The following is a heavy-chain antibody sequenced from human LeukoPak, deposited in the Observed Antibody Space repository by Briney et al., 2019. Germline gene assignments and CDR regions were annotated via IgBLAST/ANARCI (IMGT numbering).Heavy chain of an antibody. V-gene: IGHV3-7*01. J-gene: IGHJ6*03. CDR3: ARERSRITIYYMDV. D-gene: IGHD5-24*01. Sequence: PGGSLRLSCAASGFTFSSYWMSWVRQAPGKGLEWVANINQDGSEKYYVDSVKGRFTISRDNAKNSLYLQMNSLRAEDTAVYYCARERSRITIYYMDVWGKGTTVTIS. CDR2: INQDGSEK. CDR1: GFTFSSYW.